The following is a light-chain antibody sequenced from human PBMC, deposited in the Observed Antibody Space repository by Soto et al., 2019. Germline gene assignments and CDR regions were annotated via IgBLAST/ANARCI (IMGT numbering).Light chain of an antibody. Sequence: DIQMTQSPSTLSASVGDRVTITCRASQSISSWLAWYQQKPGKAPKLLIYKASNLQSGVPSRFSGSRSGTEFTLTISSLQPDDFATYYCQQYKSYCTFGPGTKVDMK. CDR3: QQYKSYCT. J-gene: IGKJ3*01. CDR2: KAS. CDR1: QSISSW. V-gene: IGKV1-5*03.